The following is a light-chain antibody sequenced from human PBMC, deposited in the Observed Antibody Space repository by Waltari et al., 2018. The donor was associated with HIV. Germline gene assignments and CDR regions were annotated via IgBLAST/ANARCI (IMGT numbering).Light chain of an antibody. CDR2: DAS. V-gene: IGKV3-11*01. J-gene: IGKJ2*01. CDR1: QGFSNY. Sequence: SCRAIQGFSNYLARYQKKPAQPPTLLISDASHEATDIPASCSGRGAWTDFTLHISSLEPEDFAVYYRQQRSNWPPNTFGQGTNLEIK. CDR3: QQRSNWPPNT.